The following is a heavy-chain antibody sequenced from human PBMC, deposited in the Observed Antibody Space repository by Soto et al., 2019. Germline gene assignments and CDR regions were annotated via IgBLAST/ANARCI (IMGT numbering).Heavy chain of an antibody. CDR2: ISYDGGKK. V-gene: IGHV3-30*03. D-gene: IGHD3-9*01. J-gene: IGHJ5*02. CDR3: LTGYWWMVHPKWFDP. Sequence: QVQLVESGGGVVQPGRSLRLACAASGFSFSRYGMEWVRQAPGKGLEWVALISYDGGKKYYADSVKGRFSISRDNSRNTRRHGCAGLCDEWIWDSYILTGYWWMVHPKWFDPWGQGTLVTVSS. CDR1: GFSFSRYG.